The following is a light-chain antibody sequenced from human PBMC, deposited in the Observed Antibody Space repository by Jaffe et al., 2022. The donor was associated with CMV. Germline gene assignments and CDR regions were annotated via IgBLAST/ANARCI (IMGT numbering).Light chain of an antibody. Sequence: EIVLTQSPGTLSLSPGDRVTLSCRASQSVRSGYLAWYQQKPGQAPRLLIYGASSRATGIPGRFSGSGSGTHFTLTISRLESEDFAVYFCQQYGSSPFTFGPGTKVDIK. CDR2: GAS. J-gene: IGKJ3*01. CDR3: QQYGSSPFT. V-gene: IGKV3-20*01. CDR1: QSVRSGY.